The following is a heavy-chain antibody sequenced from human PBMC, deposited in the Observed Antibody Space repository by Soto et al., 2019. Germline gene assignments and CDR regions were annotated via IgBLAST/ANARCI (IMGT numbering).Heavy chain of an antibody. CDR1: GGSFSGYY. V-gene: IGHV4-34*01. Sequence: QVQLQQWGAGLLKPSETLSLTCAVYGGSFSGYYWSWIRQPPGKGLEWIGEINHSGSTNYNPSLKSRVTISVDTSKNQFSLKLSSVTAADTAVYYCARGAPTTVTTWAYRHKYFQHWGQGTLVTVSS. CDR2: INHSGST. CDR3: ARGAPTTVTTWAYRHKYFQH. D-gene: IGHD4-17*01. J-gene: IGHJ1*01.